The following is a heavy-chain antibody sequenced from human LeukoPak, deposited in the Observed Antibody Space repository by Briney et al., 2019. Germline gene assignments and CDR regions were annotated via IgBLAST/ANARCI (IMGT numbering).Heavy chain of an antibody. CDR3: ARGVYCGGDCYSGVQDY. Sequence: ASVKVSCKASGYTFTDYYMHWVRQAPGQGLEWMGWINPHSGGTDHAQKFQGRVTMTRDTSISTAYMELSRLRSDDTAVYYCARGVYCGGDCYSGVQDYWGQGTLVTVSS. D-gene: IGHD2-21*02. V-gene: IGHV1-2*02. J-gene: IGHJ4*02. CDR2: INPHSGGT. CDR1: GYTFTDYY.